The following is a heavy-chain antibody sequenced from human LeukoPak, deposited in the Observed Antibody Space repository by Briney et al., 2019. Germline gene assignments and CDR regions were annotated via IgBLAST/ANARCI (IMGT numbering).Heavy chain of an antibody. J-gene: IGHJ4*02. D-gene: IGHD1-26*01. CDR3: ARVGEGAAKD. CDR2: IYSGGNT. CDR1: GFTVSSNY. Sequence: GGSLRLSCAASGFTVSSNYMSWVRQAPGKGLEWVSVIYSGGNTYYADSVTGRFTISRDNSKNTLHLQMNSLRAEDTAVYYCARVGEGAAKDWGQGTLVTVSS. V-gene: IGHV3-53*01.